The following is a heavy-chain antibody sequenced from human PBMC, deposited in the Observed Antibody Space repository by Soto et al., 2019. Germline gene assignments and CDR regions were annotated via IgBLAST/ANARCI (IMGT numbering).Heavy chain of an antibody. Sequence: GESLKISFFCAGYTVTKYLVVGVRQKAGKGLEWVGMVYPRDSETRFSPSFQDPVTISADKSNTTAYLHWRSLKPSDTAIYYCARLGKGSAWSGGAYDVWGQGTLVTVSS. CDR2: VYPRDSET. CDR1: GYTVTKYL. CDR3: ARLGKGSAWSGGAYDV. D-gene: IGHD6-19*01. J-gene: IGHJ3*01. V-gene: IGHV5-51*01.